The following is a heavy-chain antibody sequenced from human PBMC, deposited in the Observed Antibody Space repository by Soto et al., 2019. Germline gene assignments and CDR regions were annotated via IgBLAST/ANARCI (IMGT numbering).Heavy chain of an antibody. Sequence: GASVKVSCKASGYTFTSYGISWVRQAPGQGLERKRWISTYNGNTNYAQKLQGRVTMTTDTSTSTAYMELRSLRSDDTAVYYCARDSRPSWLQFSPKHQDQFDYWGQGTLVTVSS. J-gene: IGHJ4*02. CDR1: GYTFTSYG. V-gene: IGHV1-18*01. CDR2: ISTYNGNT. CDR3: ARDSRPSWLQFSPKHQDQFDY. D-gene: IGHD5-12*01.